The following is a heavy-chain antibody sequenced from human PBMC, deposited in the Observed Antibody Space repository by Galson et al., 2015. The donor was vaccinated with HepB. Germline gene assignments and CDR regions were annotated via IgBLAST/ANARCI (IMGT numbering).Heavy chain of an antibody. D-gene: IGHD4-17*01. CDR2: INTSGGST. Sequence: SVKVSCKASDYTFTSYYVPWVRQAPGQGLEWMGIINTSGGSTSYAQKFQGRVTMTRDTSTTTVYMELSSLRSEDTAVYYCASEHGDIPNWGQGTLVTVSS. CDR3: ASEHGDIPN. V-gene: IGHV1-46*03. J-gene: IGHJ4*02. CDR1: DYTFTSYY.